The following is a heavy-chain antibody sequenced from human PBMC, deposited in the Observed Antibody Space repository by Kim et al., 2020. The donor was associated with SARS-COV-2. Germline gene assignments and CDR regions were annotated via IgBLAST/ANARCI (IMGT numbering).Heavy chain of an antibody. J-gene: IGHJ3*02. Sequence: PSLKCRVTIAVDTAKNHVSLKLSSVTAADTAVYYCARRPGGFEAAHAFDIWGQGTMITVSS. V-gene: IGHV4-39*01. CDR3: ARRPGGFEAAHAFDI. D-gene: IGHD3-16*01.